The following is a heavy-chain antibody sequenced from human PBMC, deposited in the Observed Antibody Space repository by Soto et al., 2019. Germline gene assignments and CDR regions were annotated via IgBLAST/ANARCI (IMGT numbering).Heavy chain of an antibody. CDR3: SRPRGYSYGYAFNFDY. J-gene: IGHJ4*02. V-gene: IGHV1-3*01. Sequence: ASVKVSCKASGYTFTSYAMHWVRQAPGQRLEWMGWINAGNGNTKYSQKFQGRDTITRDTSASTAYMELSSLRSEDTAVYYCSRPRGYSYGYAFNFDYWGQGTLVTVSS. CDR2: INAGNGNT. D-gene: IGHD5-18*01. CDR1: GYTFTSYA.